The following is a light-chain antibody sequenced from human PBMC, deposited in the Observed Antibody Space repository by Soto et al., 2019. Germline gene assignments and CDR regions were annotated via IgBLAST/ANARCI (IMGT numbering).Light chain of an antibody. CDR3: VLYMGSGISV. V-gene: IGLV8-61*02. J-gene: IGLJ3*02. CDR1: SGSVSTSYY. Sequence: QTVVTQEPSFSVSPVGTVTLTCGLSSGSVSTSYYPSWYQQTPGHAPRTLIYSTNTRSSGDPGFFSGSILGNKAALTITGAQADDESDYYCVLYMGSGISVFGGGTNLTVL. CDR2: STN.